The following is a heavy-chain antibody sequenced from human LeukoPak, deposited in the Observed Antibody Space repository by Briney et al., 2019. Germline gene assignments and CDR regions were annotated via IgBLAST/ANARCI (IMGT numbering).Heavy chain of an antibody. V-gene: IGHV3-7*01. J-gene: IGHJ6*03. CDR1: GGSFSGYY. D-gene: IGHD6-6*01. Sequence: ETLSLTCAVYGGSFSGYYWSWVRQAPGKGLEWVANIKQDGSEKYYVDSVKGRFTISRDNAKNSLYLQMNSLRAEDTAVYYCARDQDSSSFIYYYYYMDVWGKGTTVTVSS. CDR2: IKQDGSEK. CDR3: ARDQDSSSFIYYYYYMDV.